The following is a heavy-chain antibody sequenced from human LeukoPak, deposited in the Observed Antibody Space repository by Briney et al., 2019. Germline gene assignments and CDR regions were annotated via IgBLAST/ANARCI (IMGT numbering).Heavy chain of an antibody. Sequence: GGSLRLSCAASGFTFSSYAMSWVRQAPGKGLEWVSAISGSGGSTYYADSVKGRFTISRDNSKNTLYLQMNSLRAEDTAEYYCAREGVVSGYPQAAFDIWGQGTMVTVSS. CDR2: ISGSGGST. J-gene: IGHJ3*02. CDR1: GFTFSSYA. D-gene: IGHD3-22*01. CDR3: AREGVVSGYPQAAFDI. V-gene: IGHV3-23*01.